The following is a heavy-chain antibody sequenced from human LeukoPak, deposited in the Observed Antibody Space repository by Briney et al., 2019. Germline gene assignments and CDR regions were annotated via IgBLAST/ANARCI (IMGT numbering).Heavy chain of an antibody. D-gene: IGHD5-18*01. CDR1: GGTFSSYA. V-gene: IGHV1-18*01. CDR2: ISAYNSNT. J-gene: IGHJ4*02. Sequence: ASVNVSCKASGGTFSSYAISWVRQAPGQGLEWMGWISAYNSNTNYVQKFQGRVTMTTDTSTNTAYMELRSLTSDDTAVYYCARDLGLDTTMIFFDYWGQGTLVTVSS. CDR3: ARDLGLDTTMIFFDY.